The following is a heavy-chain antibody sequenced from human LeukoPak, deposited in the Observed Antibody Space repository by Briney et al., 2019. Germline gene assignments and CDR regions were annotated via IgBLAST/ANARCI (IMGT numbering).Heavy chain of an antibody. V-gene: IGHV3-9*01. CDR3: AKDTETYGDYAGGVDV. CDR2: ISWNSGSI. Sequence: GGSLRLSCAVSGFTFEDYAMHWVRQAPGKGLDWVAAISWNSGSINYADSVKGRFTISRDNAKNSLYLQMNSLRAEDTAVYYCAKDTETYGDYAGGVDVWGQGTTVTVSS. D-gene: IGHD4-17*01. J-gene: IGHJ6*02. CDR1: GFTFEDYA.